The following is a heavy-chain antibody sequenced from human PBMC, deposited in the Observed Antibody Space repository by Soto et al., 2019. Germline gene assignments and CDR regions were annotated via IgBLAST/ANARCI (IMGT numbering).Heavy chain of an antibody. V-gene: IGHV3-30-3*01. D-gene: IGHD3-10*01. CDR1: GFTFSSYA. CDR2: ISYDGSNK. J-gene: IGHJ6*02. CDR3: ARDLSGSYYNRYCYYGMDG. Sequence: QVQLVESGGGVVQPGRSLRLSCAASGFTFSSYAMHWVRQAAGKGLEWVAVISYDGSNKYYADSVKGRFTISRGNSKNAMYLQMNSRRAENPAVYYWARDLSGSYYNRYCYYGMDGWGQGTTVTVSS.